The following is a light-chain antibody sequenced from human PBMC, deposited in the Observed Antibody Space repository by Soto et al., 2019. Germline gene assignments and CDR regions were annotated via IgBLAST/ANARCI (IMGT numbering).Light chain of an antibody. J-gene: IGKJ4*01. CDR1: QSVSDV. V-gene: IGKV3-11*01. CDR3: QQRSNWPLT. Sequence: EIVVTQSPATLSLSPGERATLSCRASQSVSDVLDWYQQKPGQAPRVLIYDASNRATGIPARFSGSGSGTDFTLTISRLEHEYVAVYYCQQRSNWPLTFGGGTKVEIK. CDR2: DAS.